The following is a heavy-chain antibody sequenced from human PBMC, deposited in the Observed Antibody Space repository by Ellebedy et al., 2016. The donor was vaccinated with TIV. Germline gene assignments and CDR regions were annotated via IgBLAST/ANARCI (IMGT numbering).Heavy chain of an antibody. J-gene: IGHJ3*02. CDR1: GFTFSSNT. V-gene: IGHV3-21*01. D-gene: IGHD3-22*01. Sequence: PGGSLRLSCVASGFTFSSNTMNWVRQAPGKGLEWVSSISSSSFYTYNADSVKGRFTISRDNAKNSLYLQMNSLRAEDTAVYYCVRFYASSDSEVFDIWGLGTMVTVSA. CDR2: ISSSSFYT. CDR3: VRFYASSDSEVFDI.